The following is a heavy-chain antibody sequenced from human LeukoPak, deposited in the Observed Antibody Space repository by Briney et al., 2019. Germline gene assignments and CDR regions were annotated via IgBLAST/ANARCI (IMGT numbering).Heavy chain of an antibody. J-gene: IGHJ4*02. CDR2: ISGSGGST. V-gene: IGHV3-23*01. CDR1: GFTFSSYG. D-gene: IGHD3-22*01. Sequence: GGSLRLSCAASGFTFSSYGMSWVRQAPGKGREWVSAISGSGGSTYYADSVKGRFTISRDNSKNRLYLQMNSLRAEDTAVYYCAKDQQFMIVVVIGDWGQGTLVTVSS. CDR3: AKDQQFMIVVVIGD.